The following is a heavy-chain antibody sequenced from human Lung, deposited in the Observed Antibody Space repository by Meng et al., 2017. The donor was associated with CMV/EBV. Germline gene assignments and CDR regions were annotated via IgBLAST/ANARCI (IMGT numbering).Heavy chain of an antibody. J-gene: IGHJ3*02. Sequence: ESXKISXSASGFTFSSYAMSWVRQAPGKGLEWVSAVSGSGGSTYYADSVKGRFTISRDNSRNTLYLQMNSLRAEDTAVYYCANHGAGHDEGDVGDVLYIWGRGXVVTVSS. D-gene: IGHD4-17*01. CDR1: GFTFSSYA. CDR3: ANHGAGHDEGDVGDVLYI. CDR2: VSGSGGST. V-gene: IGHV3-23*01.